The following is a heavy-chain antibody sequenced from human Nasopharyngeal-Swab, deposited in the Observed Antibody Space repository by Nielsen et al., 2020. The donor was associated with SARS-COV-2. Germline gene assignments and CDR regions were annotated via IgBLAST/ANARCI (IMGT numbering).Heavy chain of an antibody. CDR2: FDPEDGET. J-gene: IGHJ5*02. V-gene: IGHV1-24*01. CDR1: GYTLTELS. Sequence: ASVKVSCKVSGYTLTELSMHWVRQAPGKGLEWMGGFDPEDGETIYAQKFQGRVTMTRDTSISTAYMELSRLRSDDTAVYYCARDGEVTSGFDPWGQGTLVTVSS. CDR3: ARDGEVTSGFDP. D-gene: IGHD4-17*01.